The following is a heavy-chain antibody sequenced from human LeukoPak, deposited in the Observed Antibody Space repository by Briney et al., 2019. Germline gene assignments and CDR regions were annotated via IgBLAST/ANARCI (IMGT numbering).Heavy chain of an antibody. Sequence: GGSLRLSCAASGFTFTDYYMSWIRQAPGKGLEWVSYISGDGTTVHYSDSVKGRFTVSRDNAKNSLSLQMNSPRAEDTDIYYCAREDFYYSSGYWGQGTLVTVSS. CDR2: ISGDGTTV. D-gene: IGHD3-10*01. CDR3: AREDFYYSSGY. V-gene: IGHV3-11*04. J-gene: IGHJ4*02. CDR1: GFTFTDYY.